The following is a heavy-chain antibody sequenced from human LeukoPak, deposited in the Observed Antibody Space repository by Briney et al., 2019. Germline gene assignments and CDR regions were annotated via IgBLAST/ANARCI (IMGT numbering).Heavy chain of an antibody. CDR3: ARVRYDSSGYPFDY. CDR2: ISTSSSYT. J-gene: IGHJ4*02. Sequence: GGSLRLSCAASGFTFIDNYMTWIRQAPGKGLEWVSYISTSSSYTNYADSVKGRFTISRDNAKNSLYLQMNSLRAEDTAVYYCARVRYDSSGYPFDYWGQGTLVTVSS. D-gene: IGHD3-22*01. V-gene: IGHV3-11*06. CDR1: GFTFIDNY.